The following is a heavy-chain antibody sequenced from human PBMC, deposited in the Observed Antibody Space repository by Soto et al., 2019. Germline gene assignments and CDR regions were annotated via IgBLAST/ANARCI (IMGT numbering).Heavy chain of an antibody. D-gene: IGHD2-8*02. CDR1: GFTFSSYA. Sequence: VQLLESGGDLVQPGGSLRLSCEASGFTFSSYAMSWVRQAPGKGLKWVSTISGSGAGTYYADSVKGRFTISRDNSKNTVYLLMNSLRAEDTAVYYCAKEYSTGLQYFQHWGQGSLVTVSS. J-gene: IGHJ1*01. CDR3: AKEYSTGLQYFQH. V-gene: IGHV3-23*01. CDR2: ISGSGAGT.